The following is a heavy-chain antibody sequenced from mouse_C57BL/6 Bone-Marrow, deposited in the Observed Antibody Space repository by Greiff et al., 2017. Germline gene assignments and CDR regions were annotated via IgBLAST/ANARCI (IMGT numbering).Heavy chain of an antibody. CDR1: GYTFTSYW. CDR2: IHPNSGST. V-gene: IGHV1-64*01. Sequence: QVQLQQPGAELVKPGASVKLSCKASGYTFTSYWMHWVKQRPGQGLEWIGMIHPNSGSTNYNEKFKSKATLTVDKSSSTAYMQLSSLTSEDSAVYYCARGRFRYWYFDVWGTGTTVTVSS. J-gene: IGHJ1*03. CDR3: ARGRFRYWYFDV.